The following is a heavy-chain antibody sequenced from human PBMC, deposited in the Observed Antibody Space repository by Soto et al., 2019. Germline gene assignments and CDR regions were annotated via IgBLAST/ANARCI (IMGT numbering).Heavy chain of an antibody. D-gene: IGHD5-18*01. Sequence: SLRLSCAASGLTFSNYAMHWVRQAPGKGLEWVAVISYDGSDKYNANSVKGRFTISRDNSKNTLYLQMNSLRAEDTAVYYCARDTGPNGYNYYYFGMDVWGQGTTVTVSS. CDR1: GLTFSNYA. CDR2: ISYDGSDK. CDR3: ARDTGPNGYNYYYFGMDV. V-gene: IGHV3-30-3*01. J-gene: IGHJ6*02.